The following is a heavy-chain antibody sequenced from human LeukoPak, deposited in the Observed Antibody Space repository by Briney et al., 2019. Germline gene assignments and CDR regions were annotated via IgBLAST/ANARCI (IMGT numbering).Heavy chain of an antibody. V-gene: IGHV3-64*01. CDR2: ISSNGGST. J-gene: IGHJ4*02. D-gene: IGHD6-19*01. CDR1: GFTFSSYA. Sequence: GGSLRLSCAASGFTFSSYAMHWVRQAPGKGLEYVSAISSNGGSTYYANSVKGRFTISRDNSKNTLYLQMGSLRAEDMAVYYCARAGYSSGWYHPHDCWGQGTLVTVSS. CDR3: ARAGYSSGWYHPHDC.